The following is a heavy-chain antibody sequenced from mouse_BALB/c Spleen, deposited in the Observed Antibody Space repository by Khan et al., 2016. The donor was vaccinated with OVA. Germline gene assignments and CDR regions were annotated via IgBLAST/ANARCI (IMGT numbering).Heavy chain of an antibody. CDR2: ILPGRGNS. CDR3: ARGAGTTYGMDD. V-gene: IGHV1-9*01. CDR1: GYTFSSYC. D-gene: IGHD4-1*01. Sequence: QVQLKQSGAELMKPGASVKISCKATGYTFSSYCIEWVKQRPGHGLEWIAEILPGRGNSNYNEKFKGKATFTADTSYNIAYMQLNSLTSEDSAVYYCARGAGTTYGMDDWGQGTSVTVSS. J-gene: IGHJ4*01.